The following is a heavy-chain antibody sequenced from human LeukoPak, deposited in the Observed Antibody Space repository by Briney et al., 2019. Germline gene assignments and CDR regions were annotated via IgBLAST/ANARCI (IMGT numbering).Heavy chain of an antibody. CDR1: GGSISSSSYY. CDR3: ANHHPPNTYCSSISCPDGAFDI. D-gene: IGHD2-2*01. J-gene: IGHJ3*02. Sequence: SETLSLTCTVSGGSISSSSYYWGWIRQPPGKGLEWIGSIYYSGSAYYNPSLKSRVTISVDTSKNQFSLKLSSVTAADTAVYYCANHHPPNTYCSSISCPDGAFDIWGQGTMVTVSS. CDR2: IYYSGSA. V-gene: IGHV4-39*01.